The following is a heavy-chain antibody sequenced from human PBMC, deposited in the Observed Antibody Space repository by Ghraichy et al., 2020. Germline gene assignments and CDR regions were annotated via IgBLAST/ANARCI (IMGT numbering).Heavy chain of an antibody. CDR2: IKQDGSEK. CDR1: GFSFSTFW. Sequence: GGSLRLSCAASGFSFSTFWMSWVRQAPGKGLEWVADIKQDGSEKYYVDSVKGRFTISRDNAKNSLYLQMNSLRAEDTAVHYCATGGITMIVAAKYWGQGTLVTVSS. J-gene: IGHJ4*02. V-gene: IGHV3-7*01. D-gene: IGHD3-22*01. CDR3: ATGGITMIVAAKY.